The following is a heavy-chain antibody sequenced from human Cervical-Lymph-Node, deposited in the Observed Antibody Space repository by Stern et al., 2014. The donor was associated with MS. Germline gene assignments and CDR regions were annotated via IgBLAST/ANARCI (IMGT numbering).Heavy chain of an antibody. D-gene: IGHD3-10*01. V-gene: IGHV3-11*01. CDR1: GFTFSDYF. CDR2: ISSSGDTI. CDR3: VRGLGSYEDS. J-gene: IGHJ4*02. Sequence: VQLVESGGGLVQPGGSLRLSCAASGFTFSDYFMTWVRQAPGKGLEWLSFISSSGDTIKYADSVRGRFTISRDNAKNSLYLQMNSLRAEDTAVYYCVRGLGSYEDSWGQGTLVTVSS.